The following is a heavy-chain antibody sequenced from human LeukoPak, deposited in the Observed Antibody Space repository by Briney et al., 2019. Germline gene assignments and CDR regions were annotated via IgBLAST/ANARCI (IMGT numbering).Heavy chain of an antibody. CDR2: INAYNGNT. CDR3: ARGEKPYDY. Sequence: ASVKVSCKTSGYTFTYYVISWVRQAPGQGLEWMGWINAYNGNTNDAQKFQGRVTMTTDTSTSTAHMELRSLRSDGTAVYYCARGEKPYDYWGQGTLVSVSS. V-gene: IGHV1-18*01. CDR1: GYTFTYYV. J-gene: IGHJ4*02. D-gene: IGHD1-26*01.